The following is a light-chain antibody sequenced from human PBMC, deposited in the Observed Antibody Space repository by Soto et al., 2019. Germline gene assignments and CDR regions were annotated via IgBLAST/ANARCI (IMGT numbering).Light chain of an antibody. Sequence: QSVLTQPASVSGSPGQSITISCTGTGSDVGGYNYVSWYQQHPGKAPKLMIYDVSNRPSGVSNRFSGSKSGNTASLTISGLQAEDEADYYCSSYTSSSLYVFGTGTKSPS. CDR3: SSYTSSSLYV. J-gene: IGLJ1*01. CDR2: DVS. CDR1: GSDVGGYNY. V-gene: IGLV2-14*01.